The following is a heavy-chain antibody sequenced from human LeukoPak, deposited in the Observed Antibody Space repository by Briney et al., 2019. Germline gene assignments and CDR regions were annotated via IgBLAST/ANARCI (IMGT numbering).Heavy chain of an antibody. CDR1: GGSFSGYY. Sequence: PSETLSLTCAVYGGSFSGYYWSWIRQPPGKGLEWIGEINHSGSTNYNPSLKSRVTISVDTSKNQFSLKLSSVTAADTAVYYCARGTSGGELPFDYWGQGTLVTVSS. CDR3: ARGTSGGELPFDY. V-gene: IGHV4-34*01. J-gene: IGHJ4*02. CDR2: INHSGST. D-gene: IGHD1-7*01.